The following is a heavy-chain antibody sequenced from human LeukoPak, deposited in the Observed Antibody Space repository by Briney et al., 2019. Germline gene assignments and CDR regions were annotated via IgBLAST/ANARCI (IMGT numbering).Heavy chain of an antibody. CDR3: AREGSTRITSYYYMDV. J-gene: IGHJ6*03. D-gene: IGHD2-2*01. Sequence: ASVKVSCKASGYTFTSYGISWVRQAPGRGLEWMGWISAYNGNTNYAQKLQGRVTMTTDTSTSTAYMELRSLRSDDTAVYYCAREGSTRITSYYYMDVWGKGTTVTVSS. V-gene: IGHV1-18*01. CDR2: ISAYNGNT. CDR1: GYTFTSYG.